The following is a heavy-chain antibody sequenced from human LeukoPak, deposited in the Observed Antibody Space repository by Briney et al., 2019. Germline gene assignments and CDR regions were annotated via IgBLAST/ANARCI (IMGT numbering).Heavy chain of an antibody. J-gene: IGHJ4*02. CDR1: GGSFSGYY. CDR2: IHYSGST. Sequence: SETLSLTCAVYGGSFSGYYWGWIRQPPGEGLEWIGSIHYSGSTYYNPSLKSRVTISLDTSKNQFSLKLNSVTAADTAVYYCARDARYTWNYLDYWGQGTLVTVSS. CDR3: ARDARYTWNYLDY. D-gene: IGHD1-7*01. V-gene: IGHV4-34*01.